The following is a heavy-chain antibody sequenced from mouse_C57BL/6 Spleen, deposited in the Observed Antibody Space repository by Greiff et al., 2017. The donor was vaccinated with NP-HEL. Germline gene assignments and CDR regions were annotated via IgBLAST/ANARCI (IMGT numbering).Heavy chain of an antibody. J-gene: IGHJ4*01. CDR2: IWSGGST. CDR3: ARNPLRTMANYYAMDY. CDR1: GFSLNSYG. V-gene: IGHV2-2*01. Sequence: QVQLQQSGPGLVQPSQSLSITCTVSGFSLNSYGVHWVRQSPGKGLEWLGVIWSGGSTDYNAAFISRLSISKDNSKSQVFYKINSLQADDTAIYYCARNPLRTMANYYAMDYWGQGTSVTVSS. D-gene: IGHD1-1*02.